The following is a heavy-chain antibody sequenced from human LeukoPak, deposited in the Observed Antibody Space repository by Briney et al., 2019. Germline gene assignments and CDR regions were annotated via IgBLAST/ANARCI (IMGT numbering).Heavy chain of an antibody. CDR3: ARAGSGSYYRLPNDY. CDR1: GFTFTNYA. Sequence: GGSLRLSCAASGFTFTNYAMSWVRQAPGKGLEWVSGLSGTGDSTYYADSVKGRFTISRDNSKNTLYLQMNSLRAEDTAVYYCARAGSGSYYRLPNDYWGQGTLVTVSS. CDR2: LSGTGDST. D-gene: IGHD3-10*01. V-gene: IGHV3-23*01. J-gene: IGHJ4*02.